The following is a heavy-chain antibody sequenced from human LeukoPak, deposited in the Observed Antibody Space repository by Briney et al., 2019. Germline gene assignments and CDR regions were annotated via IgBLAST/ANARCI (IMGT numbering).Heavy chain of an antibody. CDR1: GFTFSSYA. CDR3: AREAYSYGYIDY. CDR2: ISYDGSNK. J-gene: IGHJ4*02. V-gene: IGHV3-30*04. D-gene: IGHD5-18*01. Sequence: GGSLRLSCAASGFTFSSYAMHWVRQSPGKGLEWVAFISYDGSNKYYADSVKGRFTISRDNSKNTLYLQMNSLRAEDTAVYYCAREAYSYGYIDYWGQGTLVTVSS.